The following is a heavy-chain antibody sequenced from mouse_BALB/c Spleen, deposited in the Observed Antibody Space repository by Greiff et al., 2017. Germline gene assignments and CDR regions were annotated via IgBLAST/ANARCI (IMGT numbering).Heavy chain of an antibody. J-gene: IGHJ4*01. CDR2: ISYSGST. V-gene: IGHV3-2*02. CDR1: GYSITSDYA. CDR3: ARRQLGLRGAMDY. Sequence: EVKLVESGPGLVKPSQSLSLTCTVTGYSITSDYAWYWIRQFPGNKLEWMGYISYSGSTSYNPSLKSRISITRDTSKNQFFLQLNSVTTEDTATYYCARRQLGLRGAMDYWGQGTSVTVSS. D-gene: IGHD3-2*01.